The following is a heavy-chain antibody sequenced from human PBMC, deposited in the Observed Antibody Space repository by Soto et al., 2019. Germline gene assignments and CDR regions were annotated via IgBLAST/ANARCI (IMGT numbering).Heavy chain of an antibody. CDR1: GYTLTELS. D-gene: IGHD1-26*01. CDR2: FDPEDGET. CDR3: AASRVGATAFEI. J-gene: IGHJ3*02. Sequence: ASVKVSCKVSGYTLTELSMHWVRQAPGKGLEWMGGFDPEDGETVYEQKFQGRVTMTEDTSTDTAYMELSSLRSADTAVYYCAASRVGATAFEIWGQGTMVTVPS. V-gene: IGHV1-24*01.